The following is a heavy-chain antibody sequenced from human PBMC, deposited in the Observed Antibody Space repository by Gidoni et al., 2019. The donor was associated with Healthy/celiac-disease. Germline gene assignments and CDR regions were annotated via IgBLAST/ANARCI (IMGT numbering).Heavy chain of an antibody. CDR3: ARGGGYCSGGSCYFNWFDP. CDR2: IYSGGST. J-gene: IGHJ5*02. Sequence: EVQLVESGGGLIQPGGSLRLSCAAPGFTVSTNYLSWVRQAPGKGLEWVSVIYSGGSTYYADSVKGRFTISRDNSKNTLYLQMNSLRAEDTAVYYCARGGGYCSGGSCYFNWFDPWGQGTLVTVSS. D-gene: IGHD2-15*01. CDR1: GFTVSTNY. V-gene: IGHV3-53*01.